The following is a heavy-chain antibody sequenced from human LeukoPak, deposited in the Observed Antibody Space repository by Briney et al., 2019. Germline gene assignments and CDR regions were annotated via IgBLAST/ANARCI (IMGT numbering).Heavy chain of an antibody. D-gene: IGHD3-10*01. CDR2: INNDGSTT. CDR1: GFTFSEVW. J-gene: IGHJ1*01. CDR3: ARVSGPGMNEYFHL. V-gene: IGHV3-74*01. Sequence: GGSLRLSCAAAGFTFSEVWMHWVRDAPREGVLCVSRINNDGSTTRYADSVKGRFTISRDNAKNTLYLQMNSLRAEDTAVYYCARVSGPGMNEYFHLWGQGTLVTVSS.